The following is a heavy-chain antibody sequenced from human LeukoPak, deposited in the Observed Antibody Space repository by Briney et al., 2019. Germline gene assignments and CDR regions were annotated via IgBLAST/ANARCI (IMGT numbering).Heavy chain of an antibody. Sequence: SGGSLRLSCAASGFTFSSYAMTWVRQAPGKGLEWVSAISGSGGSTYYADSVKGRFTISRDNSKNTLDLQMNSLRAEDTALYYCAKGADYDFLSGYYKYFHHWGQGTLVTVSS. D-gene: IGHD3-3*01. CDR1: GFTFSSYA. CDR3: AKGADYDFLSGYYKYFHH. CDR2: ISGSGGST. J-gene: IGHJ1*01. V-gene: IGHV3-23*01.